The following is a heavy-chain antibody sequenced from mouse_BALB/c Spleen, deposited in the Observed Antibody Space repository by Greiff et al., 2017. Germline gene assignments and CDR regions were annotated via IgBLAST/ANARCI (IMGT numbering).Heavy chain of an antibody. J-gene: IGHJ1*01. CDR2: ISSGGST. CDR3: ARGTTVVAHWYFDV. CDR1: GFTFSSYA. V-gene: IGHV5-6-5*01. D-gene: IGHD1-1*01. Sequence: EVKLVESGGGLVKPGGSLKLSCAASGFTFSSYAMSWVRQTPEKRLEWVASISSGGSTYYPDSVKGRFTISRDNARNILYLQMSSLRSEDTAMYYCARGTTVVAHWYFDVWGAGTTVTVSS.